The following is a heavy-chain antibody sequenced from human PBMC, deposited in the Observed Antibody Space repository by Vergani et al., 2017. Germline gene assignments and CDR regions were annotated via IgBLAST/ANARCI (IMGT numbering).Heavy chain of an antibody. J-gene: IGHJ5*02. V-gene: IGHV1-69*08. Sequence: QVQLVQSGAEVKKPGASVKVSCKASGGTFSSYTISWVRQAPGQGLEWMGRIIPIFGTANYAQKFQGRVTITADKSTSTAYMELSSLRSEDTAVYYCARAGHYSSSWYWFDPWGQGTLVTVSS. D-gene: IGHD6-13*01. CDR1: GGTFSSYT. CDR2: IIPIFGTA. CDR3: ARAGHYSSSWYWFDP.